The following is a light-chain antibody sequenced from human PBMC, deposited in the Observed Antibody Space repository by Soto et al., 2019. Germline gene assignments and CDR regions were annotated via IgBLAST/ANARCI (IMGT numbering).Light chain of an antibody. CDR1: QSVSSN. CDR2: GAS. J-gene: IGKJ1*01. Sequence: EIVMTQSPATLSVSPGERATLSCGASQSVSSNLAWYQQKPGQAPRLLIYGASTRATGIPVRFSGSGSGTEFTLTISSLQSEDFAVYYCQPYNNWQWTFGQGTKVEIK. CDR3: QPYNNWQWT. V-gene: IGKV3-15*01.